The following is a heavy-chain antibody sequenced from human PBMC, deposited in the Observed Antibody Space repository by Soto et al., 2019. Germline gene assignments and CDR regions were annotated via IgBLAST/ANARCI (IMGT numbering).Heavy chain of an antibody. J-gene: IGHJ5*02. D-gene: IGHD2-2*01. CDR2: IYYSRST. CDR1: GGSISSYY. Sequence: SETLSLTCTVSGGSISSYYWSWIRQPPGKGLEWIGYIYYSRSTNYNPSLKSRVAISVDTSKNQFSLKLISVTAADTAEYYCAKKYCSSTSCSGNWFDPWGQGTLVTVSS. V-gene: IGHV4-59*01. CDR3: AKKYCSSTSCSGNWFDP.